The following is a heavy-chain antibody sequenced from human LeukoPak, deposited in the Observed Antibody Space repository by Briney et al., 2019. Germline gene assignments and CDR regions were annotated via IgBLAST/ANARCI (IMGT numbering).Heavy chain of an antibody. CDR3: ARDRRDDYVWGSYRDDAFDI. J-gene: IGHJ3*02. D-gene: IGHD3-16*02. Sequence: PGGSLRLSCAASGFTFSSHSMNWVRQAPGKGLEWVSSISSSSSYIYYADSVKGRFTISRDNAKNSLYLQMNSLRAEDTAVYYCARDRRDDYVWGSYRDDAFDIWGQGTMVTVSS. V-gene: IGHV3-21*01. CDR2: ISSSSSYI. CDR1: GFTFSSHS.